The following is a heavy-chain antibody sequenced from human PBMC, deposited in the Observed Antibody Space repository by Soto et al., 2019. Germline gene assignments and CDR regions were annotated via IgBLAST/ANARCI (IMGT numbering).Heavy chain of an antibody. J-gene: IGHJ4*02. CDR3: ARGIAARPGQYYFDY. D-gene: IGHD6-6*01. CDR2: IYYSGST. CDR1: GGSISSYY. Sequence: ETLSLTCTVSGGSISSYYWSWIRQPPGKGLEWIGYIYYSGSTNYNPSLKSRVTISVDTSKNQFSLKLSSVTAADTAVYYCARGIAARPGQYYFDYWGQGTLVTVSS. V-gene: IGHV4-59*01.